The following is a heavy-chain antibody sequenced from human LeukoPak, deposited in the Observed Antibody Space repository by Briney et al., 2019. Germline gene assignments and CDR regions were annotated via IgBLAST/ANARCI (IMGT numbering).Heavy chain of an antibody. Sequence: TGGSLRLSCAGSGFTFSAYDLNWVRQAPGKGLEWVSSISSSSSYIYYADSVKGRFTISRDNAKNSLYLQMNSLRAEDTAVYYCARDNVLLWFGELFTSYYGMDVWGQGTTVTVSS. CDR1: GFTFSAYD. D-gene: IGHD3-10*01. J-gene: IGHJ6*02. CDR2: ISSSSSYI. CDR3: ARDNVLLWFGELFTSYYGMDV. V-gene: IGHV3-21*01.